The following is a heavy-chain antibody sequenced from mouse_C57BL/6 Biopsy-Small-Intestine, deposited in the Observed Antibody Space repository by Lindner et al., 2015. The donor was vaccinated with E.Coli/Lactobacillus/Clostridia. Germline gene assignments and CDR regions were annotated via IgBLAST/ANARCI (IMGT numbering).Heavy chain of an antibody. V-gene: IGHV1-4*01. Sequence: VQLQESGAELARPGASVKMSCKASGYTFTSYTMHWVKQRPGQGLEWIGYINPSSGYTKYNQKFKDKATLTADKSSSTAHMQLSSLTSEDSAVYYCARDGSSCGDYWGQGTTLTVSS. D-gene: IGHD1-1*01. CDR3: ARDGSSCGDY. CDR2: INPSSGYT. CDR1: GYTFTSYT. J-gene: IGHJ2*01.